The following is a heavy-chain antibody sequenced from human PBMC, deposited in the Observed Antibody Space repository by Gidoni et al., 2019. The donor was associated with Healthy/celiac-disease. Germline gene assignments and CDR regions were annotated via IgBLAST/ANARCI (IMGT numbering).Heavy chain of an antibody. J-gene: IGHJ4*02. V-gene: IGHV3-48*02. CDR2: ISSSSSTI. D-gene: IGHD1-1*01. Sequence: EVQLVESGGGLVQPGGSLRLSCAASGFPFSIYSMNWVRQSPGMGLEWVSYISSSSSTIYYAGSVEGRFTISRDNAKNSLYLQMNSLRDEDTAVYYCARDRTRGIGTLELNFDYWGQGTLVTVSS. CDR1: GFPFSIYS. CDR3: ARDRTRGIGTLELNFDY.